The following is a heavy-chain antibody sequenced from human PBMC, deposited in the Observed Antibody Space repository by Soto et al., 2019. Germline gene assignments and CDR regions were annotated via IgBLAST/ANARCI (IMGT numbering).Heavy chain of an antibody. J-gene: IGHJ4*02. D-gene: IGHD3-10*01. CDR1: GFTFDDYA. Sequence: EVQLVESGGGLVQPGRSLRLSCAASGFTFDDYAMHWVRQAPGKGLEWVSGISWNSGRIGYADSVKGRFTISRDNAKNSLYLQMNSLRAEDTALYYCAKDRGYSSGSYLDSWGQGTLVTVSS. CDR3: AKDRGYSSGSYLDS. V-gene: IGHV3-9*01. CDR2: ISWNSGRI.